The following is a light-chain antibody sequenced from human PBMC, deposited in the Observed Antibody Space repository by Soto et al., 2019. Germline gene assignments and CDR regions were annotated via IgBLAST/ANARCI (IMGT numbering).Light chain of an antibody. V-gene: IGKV3-11*01. J-gene: IGKJ4*01. CDR3: QQRSNWPLT. CDR1: QSVSSY. Sequence: EIVLTQSPATLSLSPGKRATLSCRASQSVSSYLAWYQQKPGQAPRLLIYGAFNRATGIPARFSGSGSGTDFTLTISSLEPEDFAVYYCQQRSNWPLTFGGGTEVEIK. CDR2: GAF.